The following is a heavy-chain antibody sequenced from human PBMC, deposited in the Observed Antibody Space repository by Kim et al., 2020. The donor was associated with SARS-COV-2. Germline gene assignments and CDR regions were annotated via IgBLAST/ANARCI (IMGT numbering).Heavy chain of an antibody. D-gene: IGHD6-13*01. J-gene: IGHJ6*02. CDR3: AKGRAAGTHWYYYYGMDV. Sequence: GGSLRLSCAASGFTFSSYAMSWVRQAPGKGLEWVSAISGSGGSTYYADSVKGRFTISRDNSKNTLYLQMNSLRAEDTAVYYCAKGRAAGTHWYYYYGMDVWGQGTTVTVSS. CDR2: ISGSGGST. V-gene: IGHV3-23*01. CDR1: GFTFSSYA.